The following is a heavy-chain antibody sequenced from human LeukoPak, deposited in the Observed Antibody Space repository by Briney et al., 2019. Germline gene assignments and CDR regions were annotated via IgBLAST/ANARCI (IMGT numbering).Heavy chain of an antibody. CDR3: ARGGYYGSGNDFRFDP. CDR2: IYYSGST. Sequence: PSETLSLTCTVSGGSISSYYWSWIRQPPGKGLEWIGYIYYSGSTNYNPSLKSRVTISVDTSKSQFSLKLNSVTAADTAVYYCARGGYYGSGNDFRFDPWGQGTLVTVSS. J-gene: IGHJ5*02. V-gene: IGHV4-59*01. CDR1: GGSISSYY. D-gene: IGHD3-10*01.